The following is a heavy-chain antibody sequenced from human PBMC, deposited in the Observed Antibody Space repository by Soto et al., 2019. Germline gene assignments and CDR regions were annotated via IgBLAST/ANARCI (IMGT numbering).Heavy chain of an antibody. J-gene: IGHJ4*02. CDR2: ISSSCGST. V-gene: IGHV3-21*04. CDR3: ATLGGLYSDYLNSNFQS. Sequence: GGSLRLSCAASGFTFSSYSMNWVRQAPGKGLEWVSSISSSCGSTYFADSVKGRFTISRDNSKSILYMEMNSVRADDTAVYYCATLGGLYSDYLNSNFQSWGQGTLVTVSS. CDR1: GFTFSSYS. D-gene: IGHD4-17*01.